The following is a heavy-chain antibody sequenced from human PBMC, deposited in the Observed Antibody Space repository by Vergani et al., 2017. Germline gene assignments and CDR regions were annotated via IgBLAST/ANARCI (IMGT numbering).Heavy chain of an antibody. Sequence: QVQVVQSGAEVKKSGASVKVSCKTSGYTFSNYYMHWVRQAPGQGLEWMGWISAYNGNTNYAQKLQSRVTMTTDTSTSTAYMELRSLRSDDTAVYYCARAGIAAALDYWGQGTLVTVSS. CDR3: ARAGIAAALDY. D-gene: IGHD6-13*01. V-gene: IGHV1-18*01. CDR2: ISAYNGNT. CDR1: GYTFSNYY. J-gene: IGHJ4*02.